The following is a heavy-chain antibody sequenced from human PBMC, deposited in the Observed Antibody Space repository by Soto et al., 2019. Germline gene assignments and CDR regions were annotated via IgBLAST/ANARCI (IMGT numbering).Heavy chain of an antibody. Sequence: GASVKVSCKASGYTFTSYGISWVRQAPGQGLEWMGWISAYNGNTNYAQKLQGRVTMTTDTSTSIAYMELSSLRSEDTAVYYCARFNPRDYYYYYLIDVWGKGSTVTGSS. CDR3: ARFNPRDYYYYYLIDV. V-gene: IGHV1-18*01. CDR1: GYTFTSYG. CDR2: ISAYNGNT. J-gene: IGHJ6*03.